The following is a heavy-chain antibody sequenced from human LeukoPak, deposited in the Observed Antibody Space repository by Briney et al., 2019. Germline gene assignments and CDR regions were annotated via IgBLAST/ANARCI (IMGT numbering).Heavy chain of an antibody. CDR2: INPNSGGT. J-gene: IGHJ6*03. CDR3: AREDRSWGPNYYYYYYMDV. V-gene: IGHV1-2*02. D-gene: IGHD6-13*01. Sequence: GASVKVSCKASGYTFTGYYMHWVRQAPGQGLEWMGWINPNSGGTNYAQKFQGRVTMTRDTSISTAYMELSRLRSDDTAVYYCAREDRSWGPNYYYYYYMDVWGKGTTVTVSS. CDR1: GYTFTGYY.